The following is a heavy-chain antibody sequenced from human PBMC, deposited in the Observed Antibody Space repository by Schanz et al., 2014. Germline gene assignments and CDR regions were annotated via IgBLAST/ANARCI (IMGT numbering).Heavy chain of an antibody. CDR2: ISWNSGTA. V-gene: IGHV3-9*01. D-gene: IGHD1-20*01. J-gene: IGHJ4*02. Sequence: EVQLVESGGGLVQPGGSLRLSCAASRFTFSNYAMSWVRQAPGKGLEYVSGISWNSGTAVYADSVKGRFTISRDNAKKHLYLQMNSLRAEDTAVYYCARDPIDGIPDYFDYWGQGSLVTVSS. CDR1: RFTFSNYA. CDR3: ARDPIDGIPDYFDY.